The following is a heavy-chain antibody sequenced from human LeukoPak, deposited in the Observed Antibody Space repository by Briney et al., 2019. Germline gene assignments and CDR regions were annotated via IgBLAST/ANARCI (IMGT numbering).Heavy chain of an antibody. Sequence: GGSLRLSCAASGFTFSSYEMNWVRQAPGKGLEWVSYISSSGRTIYYADSVQGRFTISRDNAKNSLYLQMNSLRAEDTAVYYCARDLAIGDYFDYWGQGTLVTVSS. D-gene: IGHD4-17*01. CDR2: ISSSGRTI. CDR3: ARDLAIGDYFDY. CDR1: GFTFSSYE. J-gene: IGHJ4*02. V-gene: IGHV3-48*03.